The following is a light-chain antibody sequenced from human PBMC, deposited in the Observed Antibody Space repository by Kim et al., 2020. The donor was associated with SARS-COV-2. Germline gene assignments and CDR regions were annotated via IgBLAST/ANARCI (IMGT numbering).Light chain of an antibody. CDR2: YDS. Sequence: VSVAPGKTARITCGGNNIGSKSVHWYQQKPGQAPVLVIYYDSDRPSGIPERFSGSNSGNTATLTISRVEAGDEADYYCQVWDRSSDHVVFGGGTQLTVL. CDR3: QVWDRSSDHVV. V-gene: IGLV3-21*04. CDR1: NIGSKS. J-gene: IGLJ2*01.